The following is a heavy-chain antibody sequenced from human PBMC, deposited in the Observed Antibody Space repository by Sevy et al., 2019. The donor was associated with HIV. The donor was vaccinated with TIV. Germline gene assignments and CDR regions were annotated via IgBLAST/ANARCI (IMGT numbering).Heavy chain of an antibody. Sequence: ASVKVSCTASGYTFSNYLISWVRQAPGQGLEWMGWVSARNGDTKYAQRIQGRVTMTAHTSTTTAYMELRSLTSNDTAVYWCARAPSGSQGPGKYFKHWGQGTLVTVSS. D-gene: IGHD1-26*01. V-gene: IGHV1-18*01. CDR3: ARAPSGSQGPGKYFKH. CDR2: VSARNGDT. CDR1: GYTFSNYL. J-gene: IGHJ1*01.